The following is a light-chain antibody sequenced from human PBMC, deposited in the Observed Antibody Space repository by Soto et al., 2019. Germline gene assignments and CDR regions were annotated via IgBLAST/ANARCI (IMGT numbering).Light chain of an antibody. Sequence: DLQLTQSPSFLSASVGDRVTITCRASQGISSYLAWYQQKPGKAPKLLIYAASTLQSGVPSRFSGSGSGTEFTLTISSLQPEDFATYYCQQLNSYPRFGQGTKLEIK. CDR3: QQLNSYPR. V-gene: IGKV1-9*01. CDR2: AAS. CDR1: QGISSY. J-gene: IGKJ2*03.